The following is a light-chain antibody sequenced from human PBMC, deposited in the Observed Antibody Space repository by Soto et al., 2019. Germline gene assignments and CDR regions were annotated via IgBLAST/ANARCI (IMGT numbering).Light chain of an antibody. CDR2: LGS. J-gene: IGKJ1*01. V-gene: IGKV2-28*01. Sequence: DVVMTQSPLSLPVTPGEPASISCRSSQSLLHTNGSNSLHWYLQKPGLSPQLLIYLGSNRASGVPDRFSGSGSGTDFTLKISRVEAEDVGVYYCMQALQTPSTFGLGTKVERK. CDR1: QSLLHTNGSNS. CDR3: MQALQTPST.